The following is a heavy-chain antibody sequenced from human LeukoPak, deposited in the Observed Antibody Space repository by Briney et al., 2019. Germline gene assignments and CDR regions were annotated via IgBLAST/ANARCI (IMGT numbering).Heavy chain of an antibody. CDR3: AHRGAYSSGWYDY. CDR1: GGSISSYYW. J-gene: IGHJ4*02. CDR2: IYWDDDK. V-gene: IGHV2-5*08. Sequence: TLSLTCTVSGGSISSYYWSWIRQPPGKALEWLALIYWDDDKRYSPSLKSRLTITKDTSKNQVVLTMTNMDPVDTATYYCAHRGAYSSGWYDYWGQGTLVTVSS. D-gene: IGHD6-19*01.